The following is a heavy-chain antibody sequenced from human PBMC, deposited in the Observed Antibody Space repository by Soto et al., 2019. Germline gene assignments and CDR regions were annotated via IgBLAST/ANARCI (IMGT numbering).Heavy chain of an antibody. CDR2: IYYSGST. V-gene: IGHV4-39*01. D-gene: IGHD3-3*01. CDR1: GGSISSSSYY. CDR3: ATAPYYDFWSGYYRGPLYFQH. J-gene: IGHJ1*01. Sequence: PSETLSLTCTVPGGSISSSSYYWGWIRQPPGKGLEWIGSIYYSGSTYYNPSLKSRVTISVDTSKNQFSLKLSSVTAADTAVYYCATAPYYDFWSGYYRGPLYFQHWGQGTLVTVSS.